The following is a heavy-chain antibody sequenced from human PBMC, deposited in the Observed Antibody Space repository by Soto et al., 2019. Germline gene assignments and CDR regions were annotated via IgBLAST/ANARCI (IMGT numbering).Heavy chain of an antibody. CDR3: ARDYIVAAFTRGHYYHYYGMDV. CDR2: IWYDGSNK. V-gene: IGHV3-33*01. J-gene: IGHJ6*02. D-gene: IGHD6-13*01. Sequence: GGSLRLSCAASGFTLSSSNMHWARLAPGKGMEWVAVIWYDGSNKYYADSVKGRFTISRDNSKNTLYLQMNSLRAEDTAVYYCARDYIVAAFTRGHYYHYYGMDVWGQGTTVTVSS. CDR1: GFTLSSSN.